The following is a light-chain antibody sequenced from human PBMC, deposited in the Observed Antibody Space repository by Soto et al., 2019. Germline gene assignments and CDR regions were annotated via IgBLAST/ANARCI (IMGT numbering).Light chain of an antibody. V-gene: IGKV3-15*01. CDR2: YAS. CDR3: QQYNNRYS. J-gene: IGKJ2*03. Sequence: EVVMTQSPATLSVSPGERATLSCRASQSISRSLAWYQQKPGQAPRLLMSYASTRATGIPARFSGSGSGTDFTLTISSLQSEDSAVYYCQQYNNRYSFGQGTKLEIK. CDR1: QSISRS.